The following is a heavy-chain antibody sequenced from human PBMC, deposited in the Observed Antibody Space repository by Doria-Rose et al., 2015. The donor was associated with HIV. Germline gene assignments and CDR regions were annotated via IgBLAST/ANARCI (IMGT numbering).Heavy chain of an antibody. CDR2: IYYSGPT. V-gene: IGHV4-30-4*01. CDR1: GDSIRSGDNY. D-gene: IGHD7-27*01. J-gene: IGHJ3*01. CDR3: ARGRDFLGPDDAFDV. Sequence: VQLVESGPGLVKPSQTLSLACNVSGDSIRSGDNYWSWIRQPPGKCLEWIGFIYYSGPTYYNACLKSRVTMSVDTSKTQFSLKLTSVTAAVTAVYYCARGRDFLGPDDAFDVWGQGTMVIVSS.